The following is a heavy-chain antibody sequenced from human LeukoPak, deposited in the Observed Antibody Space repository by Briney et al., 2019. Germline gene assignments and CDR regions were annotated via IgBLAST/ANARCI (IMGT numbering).Heavy chain of an antibody. Sequence: PSETLSLTCTVSGGSISSGGYYWTWIRQPPGKGLEWIGYIYYSGSTNYNPSLKSRVTMSLDTSKNQFSLKLSSVTAADTAVYYCAREEVPHGFDIWGQGTMVTVSS. CDR1: GGSISSGGYY. J-gene: IGHJ3*02. CDR2: IYYSGST. V-gene: IGHV4-61*08. CDR3: AREEVPHGFDI.